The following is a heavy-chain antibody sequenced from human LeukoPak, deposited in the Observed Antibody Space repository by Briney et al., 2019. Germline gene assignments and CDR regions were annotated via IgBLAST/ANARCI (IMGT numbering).Heavy chain of an antibody. CDR3: ARASSRVRALDY. CDR2: ITSKANNYAT. V-gene: IGHV3-73*01. Sequence: PGGSLRLSCAASGFTFSGSTIHWVRQASGKGLEWIARITSKANNYATAYAASVKGRFTISRDDSKNTAYLQMNSLRAEDTAVYYCARASSRVRALDYWGQGTLVTVSS. CDR1: GFTFSGST. J-gene: IGHJ4*02. D-gene: IGHD3-10*01.